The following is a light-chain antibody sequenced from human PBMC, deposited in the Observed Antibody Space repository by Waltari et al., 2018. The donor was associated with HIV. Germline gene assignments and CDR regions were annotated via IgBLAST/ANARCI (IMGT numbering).Light chain of an antibody. V-gene: IGKV3-15*01. CDR1: QSITTN. J-gene: IGKJ5*01. Sequence: EILMTQSPATLSVSLGERATLSCRASQSITTNLAWYQRKPGQAPRLLIYGASTSATDVPARCSGSGSGTEFTLTISSRQSEDAAVYYCQQYNYWPQITFGQGTRLEIK. CDR3: QQYNYWPQIT. CDR2: GAS.